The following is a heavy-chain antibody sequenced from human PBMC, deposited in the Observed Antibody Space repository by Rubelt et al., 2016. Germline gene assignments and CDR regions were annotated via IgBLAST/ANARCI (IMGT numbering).Heavy chain of an antibody. CDR1: GGSFSGYY. J-gene: IGHJ4*02. CDR3: ARDLGYCSGGSCYEVPYYFDY. CDR2: INHSGTT. D-gene: IGHD2-15*01. V-gene: IGHV4-34*01. Sequence: QVQLQQWGAGLLKPSETLSLTCAVYGGSFSGYYWSWIRQPPGKGLEWIGEINHSGTTNYNPSLKSRVSISVDTSRNRFSRKLSSVTAADTAVYYCARDLGYCSGGSCYEVPYYFDYWGQGTLVTVSS.